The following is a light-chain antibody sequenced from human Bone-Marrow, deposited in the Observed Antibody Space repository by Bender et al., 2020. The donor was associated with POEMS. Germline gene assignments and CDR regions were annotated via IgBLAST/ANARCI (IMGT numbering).Light chain of an antibody. CDR2: SNN. CDR3: TSYTTFSTLL. Sequence: QSVLTQPPSASGTPGQSVIISCSGTDSNFGGNNVNWYQQLPGTAPKLLIYSNNQRPSGVPDRFSGSKSDTSASLTISGLQAEDEADYFCTSYTTFSTLLFGGGTRLTVL. CDR1: DSNFGGNN. V-gene: IGLV1-44*01. J-gene: IGLJ2*01.